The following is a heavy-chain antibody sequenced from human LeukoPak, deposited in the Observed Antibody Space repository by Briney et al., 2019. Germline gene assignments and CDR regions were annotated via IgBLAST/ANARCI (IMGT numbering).Heavy chain of an antibody. Sequence: GESLKISCQGSGYSFTTYWIGWVRQMPGKSLEWLGIIYPGDSDTRYSPSFQGQVTISADKSISTAYLQWSSLKASDTAMYYCASLSGYDSYVDYWGQGTLVTVSS. CDR3: ASLSGYDSYVDY. CDR2: IYPGDSDT. D-gene: IGHD5-12*01. J-gene: IGHJ4*02. V-gene: IGHV5-51*01. CDR1: GYSFTTYW.